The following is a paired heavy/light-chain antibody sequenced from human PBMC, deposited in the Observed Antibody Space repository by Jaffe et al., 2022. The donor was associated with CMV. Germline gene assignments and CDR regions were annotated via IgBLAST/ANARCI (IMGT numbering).Light chain of an antibody. CDR3: IQGLQTPFT. V-gene: IGKV2-28*01. J-gene: IGKJ3*01. CDR2: LGS. CDR1: QSLLHRNGYNC. Sequence: DIVMTQSPLSLPVTPGEPASISCRSSQSLLHRNGYNCLSWYLQKPGKSPQLLIYLGSNRASGVPDRFSGSGSGTDFTLKISRVEAEDVGVYYCIQGLQTPFTIGPGTKVDIK.
Heavy chain of an antibody. V-gene: IGHV6-1*01. CDR3: ARGNNWAFDV. CDR2: TYYKSKFFN. J-gene: IGHJ3*01. D-gene: IGHD1-1*01. Sequence: QVQLQQSGPGLVKPSQTLSLTCVISGDSVSTDRSTWEWFRQSPSRGLEWLGRTYYKSKFFNEYALSVKSRLAVNPDTSKNQFSLQLNAVTPDDTAVYYCARGNNWAFDVWDRGTLVTVSS. CDR1: GDSVSTDRST.